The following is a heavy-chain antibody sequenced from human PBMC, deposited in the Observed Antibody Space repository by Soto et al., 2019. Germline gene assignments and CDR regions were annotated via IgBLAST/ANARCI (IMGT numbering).Heavy chain of an antibody. J-gene: IGHJ6*02. CDR2: IIPIFGTA. CDR1: GGTFSSYA. Sequence: QVQLVQSGAEVKKPGSSVKVSCKASGGTFSSYAISWVRQAPGQGLEWMGGIIPIFGTANYAQKFQGRVTMAADESTSTGYMELSSLRSEDAAVYYCARHVPAAGYYYGMDVWGQGTTVTVSS. V-gene: IGHV1-69*12. CDR3: ARHVPAAGYYYGMDV. D-gene: IGHD2-2*01.